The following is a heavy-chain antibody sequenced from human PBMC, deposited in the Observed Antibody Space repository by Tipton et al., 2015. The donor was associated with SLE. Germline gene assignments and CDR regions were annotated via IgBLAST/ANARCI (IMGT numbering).Heavy chain of an antibody. CDR3: ARRAEIGDWHLDL. V-gene: IGHV4-4*08. D-gene: IGHD2-21*02. CDR2: IYTSGRT. CDR1: SSSFTTYY. J-gene: IGHJ5*02. Sequence: TLSLTCSVSSSSFTTYYWSWIRQPPGKGLEWIGYIYTSGRTDYNPSLTSRVTISVDKSKKQVSLSLTSVTAADTAMYYCARRAEIGDWHLDLWGQGTLVTVSS.